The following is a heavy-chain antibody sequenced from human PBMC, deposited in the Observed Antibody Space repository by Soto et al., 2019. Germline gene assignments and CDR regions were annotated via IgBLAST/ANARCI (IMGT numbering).Heavy chain of an antibody. V-gene: IGHV3-30-3*01. D-gene: IGHD6-13*01. CDR1: GFTFSSYA. J-gene: IGHJ6*02. Sequence: GGSLRLSCAASGFTFSSYAMHWVRQAPGKGLEWVAVISYDGSNKYYADSVKGRFTISRDNSKNTLYLQMNSLRAEDTAVYYCAREASIAAADTTYYGMDVWGQGTTVT. CDR3: AREASIAAADTTYYGMDV. CDR2: ISYDGSNK.